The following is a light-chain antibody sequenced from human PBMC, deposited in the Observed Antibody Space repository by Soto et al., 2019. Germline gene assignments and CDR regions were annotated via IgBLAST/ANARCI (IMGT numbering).Light chain of an antibody. Sequence: EIVMTQSPATLSVSPGERVTLSCRASQSVSNNLAWYQQKPGQAPRLLSYGATATATGIPARCSGSGSGTEFNLTISSLQSEDFAVYYCQQHNDWPLTFGGGTKVEIK. CDR1: QSVSNN. J-gene: IGKJ4*01. CDR3: QQHNDWPLT. CDR2: GAT. V-gene: IGKV3-15*01.